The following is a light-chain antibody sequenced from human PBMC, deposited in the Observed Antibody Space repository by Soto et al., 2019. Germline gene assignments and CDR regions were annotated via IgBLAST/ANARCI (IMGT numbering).Light chain of an antibody. CDR3: XXYETYSGT. CDR1: QIISTW. J-gene: IGKJ3*01. Sequence: DIQLTQSPSSLSASVGDRVTITCRASQIISTWLAWYQQKSGEAPKLQIYRASNLVSGVPSRFSGSGSGTXXXXXXXXXXXDDFSIYYCXXYETYSGTFGPGTKVDL. V-gene: IGKV1-5*03. CDR2: RAS.